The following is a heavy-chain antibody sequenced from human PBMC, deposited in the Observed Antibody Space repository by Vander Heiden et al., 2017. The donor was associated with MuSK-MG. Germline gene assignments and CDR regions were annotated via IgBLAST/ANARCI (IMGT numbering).Heavy chain of an antibody. CDR2: SSSSSSYI. CDR3: ARDLRGATGFDY. J-gene: IGHJ4*02. D-gene: IGHD1-26*01. CDR1: GFTFSSNS. Sequence: EVQLVESGGGLVKPGGSLRLSCAASGFTFSSNSMNWVRQAPGKGVEWVSSSSSSSSYIYYADSVKGRFTISRDNAKNSLYLQMNSLRAEDTAVYYCARDLRGATGFDYWGQGTLVTVSS. V-gene: IGHV3-21*01.